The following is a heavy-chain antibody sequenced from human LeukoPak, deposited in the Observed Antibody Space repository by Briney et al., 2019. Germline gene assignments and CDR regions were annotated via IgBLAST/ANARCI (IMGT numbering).Heavy chain of an antibody. Sequence: GGSLRLSCAASGFTFSSYWMSWVRQAPGKGLEWVANIKQDGSEKYYVDSVKGRFTISRDNDKNSLYLQMNSLRAEDTAVYYCARASVVAATDYWGQGTLVTVSS. CDR3: ARASVVAATDY. CDR2: IKQDGSEK. D-gene: IGHD2-15*01. J-gene: IGHJ4*02. V-gene: IGHV3-7*01. CDR1: GFTFSSYW.